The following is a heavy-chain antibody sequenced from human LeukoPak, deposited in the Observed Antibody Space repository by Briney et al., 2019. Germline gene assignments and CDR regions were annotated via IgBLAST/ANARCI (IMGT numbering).Heavy chain of an antibody. J-gene: IGHJ5*02. D-gene: IGHD3-10*01. CDR3: VRDLPRTSGP. CDR1: GFTFSNHD. V-gene: IGHV3-23*01. Sequence: GGSLRLSCAASGFTFSNHDMNWVRQVPGKGLEWVSIISGSGATTFYTDSVKGRFTISRDNSKNTVFLQMNSLRAEDTAIYYCVRDLPRTSGPWGQGTLVTVSS. CDR2: ISGSGATT.